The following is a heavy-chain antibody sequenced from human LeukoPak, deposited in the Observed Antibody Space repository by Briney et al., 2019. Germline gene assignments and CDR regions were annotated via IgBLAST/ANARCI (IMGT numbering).Heavy chain of an antibody. CDR3: ARVAVAGVYYYYYMDV. Sequence: ASETLSLTCAVYGGSFSGYYWSWIRQPAGKGLEWIGRIYTSGSTNYNPSLKSRVTISVDTSKNQFSLKLSSVTAADTAVYYCARVAVAGVYYYYYMDVWGKGTTVTVSS. J-gene: IGHJ6*03. V-gene: IGHV4-59*10. CDR2: IYTSGST. CDR1: GGSFSGYY. D-gene: IGHD6-19*01.